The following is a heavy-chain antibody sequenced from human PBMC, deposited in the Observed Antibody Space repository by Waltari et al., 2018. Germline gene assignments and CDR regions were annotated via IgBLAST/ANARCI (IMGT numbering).Heavy chain of an antibody. CDR3: ATPWGTSIAARPGTWDYYYGMDV. D-gene: IGHD6-6*01. Sequence: EVQLVQSGAEVKKPGESLRISCKGSGYSFTSYWISWVSQMPGKGLEWMGRIVPSDSYTNYSPSFQGHVTISADKSISTAYLQWSSLKASDTAMYYCATPWGTSIAARPGTWDYYYGMDVWGQGTTVTVSS. V-gene: IGHV5-10-1*03. CDR1: GYSFTSYW. CDR2: IVPSDSYT. J-gene: IGHJ6*02.